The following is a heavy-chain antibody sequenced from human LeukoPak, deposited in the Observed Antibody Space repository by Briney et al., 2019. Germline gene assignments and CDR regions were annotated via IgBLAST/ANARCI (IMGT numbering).Heavy chain of an antibody. CDR2: IIPIFGTA. V-gene: IGHV1-69*06. D-gene: IGHD3-22*01. Sequence: SVKVSCKASGGTFSSYAISWVRQAPGQGLEWMGRIIPIFGTANYAQKFRGRVTITADKSTSTAYMELSSLRSEDTAVYYCARERSGYYTMVDYWGQGTLVTVSS. CDR3: ARERSGYYTMVDY. J-gene: IGHJ4*02. CDR1: GGTFSSYA.